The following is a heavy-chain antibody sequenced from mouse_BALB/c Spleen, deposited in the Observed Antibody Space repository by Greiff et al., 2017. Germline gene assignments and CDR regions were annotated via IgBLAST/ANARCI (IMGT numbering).Heavy chain of an antibody. Sequence: QVQLQQSGAELVKPGASVKLSCKASGYTFTSYWMHWVKQRPGQGLEWIGEINPSNGRTNYNEKFKSKATLTVDKSSSTAYMQLSSLTSEDSAVYYCASEAYWGQGTLVTVSA. CDR1: GYTFTSYW. J-gene: IGHJ3*01. V-gene: IGHV1S81*02. CDR2: INPSNGRT. CDR3: ASEAY.